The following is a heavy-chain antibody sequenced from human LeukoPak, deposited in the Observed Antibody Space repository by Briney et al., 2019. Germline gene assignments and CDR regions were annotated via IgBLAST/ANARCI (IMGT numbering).Heavy chain of an antibody. CDR2: IYSGGST. D-gene: IGHD1-7*01. Sequence: PGGSLRLSCAASGFTVSSNYMSWVRQAPGKGLEWVSVIYSGGSTYYADSVKGRFAISRDNSKNTLYLQMNSLRAEDTAVYYCARVGNFYAFDIWGQGTMVTVSS. V-gene: IGHV3-53*01. CDR3: ARVGNFYAFDI. J-gene: IGHJ3*02. CDR1: GFTVSSNY.